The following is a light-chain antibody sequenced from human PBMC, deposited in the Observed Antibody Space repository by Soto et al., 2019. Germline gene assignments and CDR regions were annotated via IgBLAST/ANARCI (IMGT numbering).Light chain of an antibody. CDR3: QQYNTWTPSVT. J-gene: IGKJ5*01. CDR2: GAS. CDR1: QSLSSN. V-gene: IGKV3-15*01. Sequence: EIGMTQAPATLSVSPGERATLSSRASQSLSSNLAWYQQKPGQAPRLLIYGASTRATDIPARLSGSGTGTEFTLTISSLQSEDFAVYYCQQYNTWTPSVTFGQGTRVEIK.